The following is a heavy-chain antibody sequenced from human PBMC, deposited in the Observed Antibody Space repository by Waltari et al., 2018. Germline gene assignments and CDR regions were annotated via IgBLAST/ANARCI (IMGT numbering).Heavy chain of an antibody. Sequence: QVQMVESGGGVVQPGRSLRLSCEASGFSLRTYGMHWVRQAPGKGLEWVAVIWYDGSKKYYADSVKGRFTISRDNSKNMLYLQMNSLRTEDTAVYYCASRSPALDYWGQGTLVTVSS. CDR3: ASRSPALDY. J-gene: IGHJ4*02. CDR2: IWYDGSKK. V-gene: IGHV3-33*08. CDR1: GFSLRTYG.